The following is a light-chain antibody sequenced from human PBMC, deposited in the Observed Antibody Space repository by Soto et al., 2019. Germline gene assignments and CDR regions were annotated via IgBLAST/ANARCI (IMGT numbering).Light chain of an antibody. CDR3: QQRSNWPPIT. CDR1: QSVSSY. J-gene: IGKJ5*01. Sequence: PSLSPAASVTLSCRGSQSVSSYLAWYQQKPGQAPRLLIYDASNRATGIPARFSGSGSGTDFTLTISSLEPEDFAVYYCQQRSNWPPITFGQGTRLEIK. V-gene: IGKV3-11*01. CDR2: DAS.